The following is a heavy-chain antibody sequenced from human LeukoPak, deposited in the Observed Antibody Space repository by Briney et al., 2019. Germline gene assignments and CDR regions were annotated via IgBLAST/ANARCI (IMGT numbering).Heavy chain of an antibody. J-gene: IGHJ6*02. CDR3: ARFRVAAAATIYYYYGMDV. CDR1: GYSFTSYW. V-gene: IGHV5-51*01. D-gene: IGHD6-13*01. Sequence: GESLKISCKGSGYSFTSYWIGWVRQMPGKGLEWMGIIYPGDSDTRYSPSFQGQVTISADKSISTAYLQWSSLKASDTAMYYCARFRVAAAATIYYYYGMDVWGQGTTVTVSS. CDR2: IYPGDSDT.